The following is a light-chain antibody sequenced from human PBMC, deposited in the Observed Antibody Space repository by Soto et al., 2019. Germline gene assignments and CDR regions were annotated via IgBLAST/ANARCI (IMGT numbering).Light chain of an antibody. CDR1: QSVSSSY. J-gene: IGKJ1*01. V-gene: IGKV3-20*01. Sequence: EIVLTQSPGTLSLSPGEIATLSCRASQSVSSSYLAWYQQNPGQAPRPLIYGASSRAIGIPDRFSGSGSGTDFTLTISRLEPEDFAVYYCQQYGSSPWTFGQGTKV. CDR3: QQYGSSPWT. CDR2: GAS.